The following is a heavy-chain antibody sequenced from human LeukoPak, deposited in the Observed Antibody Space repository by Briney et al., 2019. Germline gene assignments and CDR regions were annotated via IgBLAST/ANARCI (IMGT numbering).Heavy chain of an antibody. D-gene: IGHD1-26*01. Sequence: PGGSLRLSCAAAGFTFSDYYMSWIRQAPGKGLEWVSYISRSGSTIYYADSVRGRFTISRDNAKNSLFLQMNSLRAEDTAVYYCARCLTTLGGFDYWGQGTLVTVSS. CDR1: GFTFSDYY. V-gene: IGHV3-11*01. J-gene: IGHJ4*02. CDR3: ARCLTTLGGFDY. CDR2: ISRSGSTI.